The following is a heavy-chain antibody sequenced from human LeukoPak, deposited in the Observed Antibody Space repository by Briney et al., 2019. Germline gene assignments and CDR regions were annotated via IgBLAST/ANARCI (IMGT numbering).Heavy chain of an antibody. CDR3: ATTPAG. J-gene: IGHJ4*02. Sequence: GESLRLSCAASGFTFSSYTMNWVRQAPGKGLEWVSSISSGSSYIYYADSVKGRFTISRGNAKNSLYLQMNSLRAEDTAVYYRATTPAGWGQGTLVTVSS. V-gene: IGHV3-21*01. CDR2: ISSGSSYI. CDR1: GFTFSSYT.